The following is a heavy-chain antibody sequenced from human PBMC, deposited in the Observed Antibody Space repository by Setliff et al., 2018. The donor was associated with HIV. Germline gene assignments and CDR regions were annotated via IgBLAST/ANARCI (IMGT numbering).Heavy chain of an antibody. J-gene: IGHJ3*02. CDR2: IRSKAYGGTT. V-gene: IGHV3-49*04. CDR1: GFTFGDYA. D-gene: IGHD5-18*01. Sequence: GESLKISCTASGFTFGDYAMSWVRQAPGRGLEWVGFIRSKAYGGTTEYAASVKDRFTVSRDDSKSIAYLQINSLKTEDTAVYYCTRDKGYAFDIWGQGTMVTVSS. CDR3: TRDKGYAFDI.